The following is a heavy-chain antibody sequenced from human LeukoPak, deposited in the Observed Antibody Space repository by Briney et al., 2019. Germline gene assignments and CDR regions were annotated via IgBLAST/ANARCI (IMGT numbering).Heavy chain of an antibody. D-gene: IGHD5-12*01. CDR2: ISGSAGST. V-gene: IGHV3-23*01. J-gene: IGHJ4*02. CDR3: PKDGAWLRFDD. CDR1: GFTFSSYG. Sequence: GGSLRVSSAASGFTFSSYGMSRVRPALGKGREWVSAISGSAGSTYYADSVKCRYTIPRENSKNTLYLQKKNLRAENTAVYFCPKDGAWLRFDDWGEGVLVTVSS.